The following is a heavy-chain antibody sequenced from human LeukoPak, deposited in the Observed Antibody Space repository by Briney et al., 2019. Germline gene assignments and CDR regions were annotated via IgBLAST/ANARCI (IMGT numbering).Heavy chain of an antibody. Sequence: GGSLRLSCAASGFTFSTYVMHWVRQVTGKGLEWVSAIGTGDDTFYLGSVKGRFTISRENAKNVLYLQMSSLRAEDTAVYYCAREIRETVVTRHYYYGIDVWGQGTTVTVS. D-gene: IGHD2-15*01. CDR1: GFTFSTYV. CDR2: IGTGDDT. V-gene: IGHV3-13*01. J-gene: IGHJ6*02. CDR3: AREIRETVVTRHYYYGIDV.